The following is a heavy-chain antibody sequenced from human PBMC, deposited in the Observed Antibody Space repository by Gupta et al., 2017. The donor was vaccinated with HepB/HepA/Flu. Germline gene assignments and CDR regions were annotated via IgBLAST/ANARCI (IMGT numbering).Heavy chain of an antibody. Sequence: QVQLQVSRPGLVTPSETLSLTCTVSGGSISSYYWSWIRQPPGKGLEWIGYIYYSGSTNYNPSLKSRVTISVDTSKNQFSLKLSSVTAADTAVYDCARGRYGKPFDYWGQGTLVTVSS. J-gene: IGHJ4*02. D-gene: IGHD5-18*01. CDR3: ARGRYGKPFDY. CDR1: GGSISSYY. CDR2: IYYSGST. V-gene: IGHV4-59*01.